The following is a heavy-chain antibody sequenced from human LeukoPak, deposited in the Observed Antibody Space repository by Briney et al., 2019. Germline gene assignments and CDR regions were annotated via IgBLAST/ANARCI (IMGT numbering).Heavy chain of an antibody. CDR1: GGSISTSNYY. J-gene: IGHJ6*03. D-gene: IGHD3-10*01. V-gene: IGHV4-39*07. CDR3: ARQKVTDYYYYMDV. Sequence: PSETLSLTCTVSGGSISTSNYYWGWIRQPPGKGLEWIGSIYHSGSTYYNPSLKSRVTISIDTSKNHFSLKLSSVTAADTAVYYCARQKVTDYYYYMDVWGKGTTVTVSS. CDR2: IYHSGST.